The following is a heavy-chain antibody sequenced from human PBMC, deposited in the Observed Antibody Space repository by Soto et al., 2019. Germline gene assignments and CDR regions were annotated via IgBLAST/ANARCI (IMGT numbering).Heavy chain of an antibody. J-gene: IGHJ5*02. D-gene: IGHD4-17*01. CDR3: ARGAATVTPGSFDP. Sequence: LSLTCAVSGYSISSGYYWGWIRQTPGKGLEWIASIYHSGSTYYNPSLKSRVTISVDTSKNQFSLKLTSVTAADTAVYYCARGAATVTPGSFDPWGQGIMVTVSS. CDR2: IYHSGST. CDR1: GYSISSGYY. V-gene: IGHV4-38-2*01.